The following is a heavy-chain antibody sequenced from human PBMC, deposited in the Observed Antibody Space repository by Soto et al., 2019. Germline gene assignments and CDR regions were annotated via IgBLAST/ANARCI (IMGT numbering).Heavy chain of an antibody. CDR1: GFMFNRYA. D-gene: IGHD3-3*01. J-gene: IGHJ4*02. Sequence: QVQLVESGGRVVQPGRSLRLSCAASGFMFNRYAIHWVRQIPGKGLEWVAVISKDGSVQYYADSVRGRFFISRDKYKDTVYLEMNSLRVEDTALFFCARSRSGAVPDSFGYWGQGTPVTVSS. CDR3: ARSRSGAVPDSFGY. V-gene: IGHV3-30-3*01. CDR2: ISKDGSVQ.